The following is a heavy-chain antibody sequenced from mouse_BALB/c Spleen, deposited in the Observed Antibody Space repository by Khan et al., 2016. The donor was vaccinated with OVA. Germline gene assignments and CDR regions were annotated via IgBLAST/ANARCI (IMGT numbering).Heavy chain of an antibody. CDR1: GYTFTDYS. CDR3: AKRHAMDY. V-gene: IGHV9-2-1*01. Sequence: QIQLVQSGPELKKPGETVKISCKASGYTFTDYSMHWVKQAPGKGLKWMGWINTETGEPTYADDFKGRFAFSLKTSASTAYLQINNLKNEDTATYFCAKRHAMDYWGQGTSGTVSS. CDR2: INTETGEP. J-gene: IGHJ4*01.